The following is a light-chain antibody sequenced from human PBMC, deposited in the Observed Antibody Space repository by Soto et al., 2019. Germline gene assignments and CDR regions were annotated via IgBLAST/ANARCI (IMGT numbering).Light chain of an antibody. Sequence: QAVLTQPPSASGTPGQRVTISCSGSSSNIGSNTVSWYQHLPGTAPKLLIYSNNQRHSGVPDRFSGSKSGTSASLVISGLQSADEAEYYCVAWDDSLDGVVFGGGTKLTVL. CDR1: SSNIGSNT. V-gene: IGLV1-44*01. CDR3: VAWDDSLDGVV. J-gene: IGLJ3*02. CDR2: SNN.